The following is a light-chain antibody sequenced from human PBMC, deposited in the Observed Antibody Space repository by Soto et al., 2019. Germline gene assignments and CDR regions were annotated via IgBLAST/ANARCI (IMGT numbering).Light chain of an antibody. CDR3: KHALPTPPT. J-gene: IGKJ4*01. V-gene: IGKV2-28*01. CDR1: QSLLHSTGYNY. Sequence: DIVVTQSPLSLPVTPGEPASISCRSSQSLLHSTGYNYLDWYLQKPGQSPQFLVYLGSKRASGVEDRFSGSGSGADFAMNISRVEAEDVGVYYYKHALPTPPTFGGGTKVEIK. CDR2: LGS.